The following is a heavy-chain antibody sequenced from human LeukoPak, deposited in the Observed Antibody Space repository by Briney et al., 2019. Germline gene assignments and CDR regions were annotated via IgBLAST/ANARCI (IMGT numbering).Heavy chain of an antibody. CDR3: AREAHAFDI. Sequence: GRSLRLSCAASGFTFSSYGMHWVSQAPGKGLEWVAVIWYDGSNKYYADSVKGRFTISRDNSKNTLYLQMNSLRAEDTAVYYCAREAHAFDIWGQGTMVTVSS. CDR1: GFTFSSYG. V-gene: IGHV3-33*01. CDR2: IWYDGSNK. J-gene: IGHJ3*02.